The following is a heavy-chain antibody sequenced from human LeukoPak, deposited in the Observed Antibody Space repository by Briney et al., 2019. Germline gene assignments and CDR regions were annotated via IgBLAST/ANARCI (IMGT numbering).Heavy chain of an antibody. CDR3: ARGSYYYDSSGDTPRFCDY. D-gene: IGHD3-22*01. J-gene: IGHJ4*02. CDR2: ISSSGSTI. V-gene: IGHV3-48*04. CDR1: GFTFSSYS. Sequence: PGGSLRLSCAASGFTFSSYSMNWIRQAPGKGLEWVSYISSSGSTIYYADSVKGRFTISRDNAKNSLYLQMNSLRAEDTAVYYCARGSYYYDSSGDTPRFCDYWGQGTLVTVSS.